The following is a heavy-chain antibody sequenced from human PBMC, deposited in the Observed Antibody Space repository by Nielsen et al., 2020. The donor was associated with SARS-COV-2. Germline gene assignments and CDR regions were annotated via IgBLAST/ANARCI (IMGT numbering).Heavy chain of an antibody. CDR2: IDPSDSYV. J-gene: IGHJ6*03. CDR3: ARYASEYYYYYYMDV. D-gene: IGHD2-2*01. V-gene: IGHV5-10-1*01. CDR1: GYSFTSHW. Sequence: KVSCKGSGYSFTSHWITWVRQMPGKGLEWMGRIDPSDSYVDYSPSFQGHVAISADKPISTAYLQWSSLKASDTAMYYCARYASEYYYYYYMDVWGAGTTVTVPS.